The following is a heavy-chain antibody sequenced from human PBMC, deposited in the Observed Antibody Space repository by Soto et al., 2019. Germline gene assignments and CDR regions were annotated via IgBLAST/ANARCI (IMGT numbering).Heavy chain of an antibody. CDR1: RYIFPSDF. J-gene: IGHJ5*02. Sequence: QVQLVQSGAEVNKPGASVKVSCKAPRYIFPSDFMHWVRQAPGQGLECMGWIKPNNGATHYGLSFQGRGTMTRDTSISTAYMELSSLRSDDTDVYYCASHDPGARFDPLGQGTLVIVSS. D-gene: IGHD1-1*01. CDR2: IKPNNGAT. V-gene: IGHV1-2*02. CDR3: ASHDPGARFDP.